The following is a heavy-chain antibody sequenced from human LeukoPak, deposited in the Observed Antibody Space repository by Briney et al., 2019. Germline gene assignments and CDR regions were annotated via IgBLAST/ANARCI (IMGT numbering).Heavy chain of an antibody. Sequence: KTGGPLRLSCAASGFTFSSYSMNWVRQAPGKGLEWVSSISSSSSYIYYADSVKGRFTTSRDNAKNSLYLQMNSLRAEDTAVYYCARRYCSSTSCPSRFYSSSFASDYWGQGTLVTVSS. V-gene: IGHV3-21*01. J-gene: IGHJ4*02. D-gene: IGHD2-2*01. CDR2: ISSSSSYI. CDR3: ARRYCSSTSCPSRFYSSSFASDY. CDR1: GFTFSSYS.